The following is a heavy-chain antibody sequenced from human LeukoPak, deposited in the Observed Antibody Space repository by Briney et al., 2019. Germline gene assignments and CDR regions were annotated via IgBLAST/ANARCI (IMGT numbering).Heavy chain of an antibody. CDR2: INPAGGST. D-gene: IGHD3-22*01. V-gene: IGHV1-46*01. J-gene: IGHJ4*02. Sequence: GASVKVSCKASGYTFTSYDIHWVRQAPGQGLEWMGIINPAGGSTTYAQKFQGSRLTLTRDTSTSTVYMELSSLRSEDTAVYYCARGRGVHDSHTYDYFDYWGQGSLVTVSS. CDR1: GYTFTSYD. CDR3: ARGRGVHDSHTYDYFDY.